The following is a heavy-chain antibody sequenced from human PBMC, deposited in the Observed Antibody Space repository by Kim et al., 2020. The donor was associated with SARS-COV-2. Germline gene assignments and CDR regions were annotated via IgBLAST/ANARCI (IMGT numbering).Heavy chain of an antibody. D-gene: IGHD3-10*01. CDR1: GGSISSSSYY. CDR3: ARRGITMVRGVIKHNW. J-gene: IGHJ5*01. V-gene: IGHV4-39*01. CDR2: IYYSGST. Sequence: SETLSLTCTVSGGSISSSSYYWGWIRQPPGKGLEWIGSIYYSGSTYYNPSLKSRVTISVDTSKNQFSLKLSSVTAADTAVYYCARRGITMVRGVIKHNW.